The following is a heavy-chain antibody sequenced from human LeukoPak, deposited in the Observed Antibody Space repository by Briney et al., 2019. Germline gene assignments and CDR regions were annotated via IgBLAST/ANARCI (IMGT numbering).Heavy chain of an antibody. J-gene: IGHJ4*02. CDR3: ARLRRDGYNLFEY. CDR2: IYYSGST. D-gene: IGHD5-24*01. CDR1: GGSIGSYY. Sequence: SETLSLTCTVSGGSIGSYYWSWIRQPPGKGLEWIGYIYYSGSTNYNPSLKSRVTMSVDTSKNQFSLKLSSVTAADTAVYYCARLRRDGYNLFEYWGQGTLVTVSS. V-gene: IGHV4-59*08.